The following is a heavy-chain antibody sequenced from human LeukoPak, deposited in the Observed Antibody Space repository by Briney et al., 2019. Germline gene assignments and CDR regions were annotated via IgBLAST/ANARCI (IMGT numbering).Heavy chain of an antibody. CDR1: AFTSVEIA. V-gene: IGHV3-33*01. Sequence: GRSLRLSCAPPAFTSVEIAMNWGRQPPARELGGVAVIWQDGTFAYYVGTVERRFTVYRDNAKNTMFLQTNSLRVEDTAIYYCASQGGISAQFDIWGQGTLVTVSS. D-gene: IGHD3-16*01. J-gene: IGHJ4*02. CDR3: ASQGGISAQFDI. CDR2: IWQDGTFA.